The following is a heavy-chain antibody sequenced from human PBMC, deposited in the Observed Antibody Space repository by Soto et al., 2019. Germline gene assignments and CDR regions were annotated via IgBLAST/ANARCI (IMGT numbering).Heavy chain of an antibody. Sequence: QVQLVQSGAEVKKTGSSVKVSCKASGGTFSSYAFSWVRQAPRQGLEWLGGIIPMFRTPHYAQKFHGRVTITADESTSTVYMELTGLTSDDTAVYFCASTPSVILNTYEFVTPFDIWGQGTMVTVSS. V-gene: IGHV1-69*12. CDR3: ASTPSVILNTYEFVTPFDI. CDR2: IIPMFRTP. J-gene: IGHJ3*02. D-gene: IGHD3-22*01. CDR1: GGTFSSYA.